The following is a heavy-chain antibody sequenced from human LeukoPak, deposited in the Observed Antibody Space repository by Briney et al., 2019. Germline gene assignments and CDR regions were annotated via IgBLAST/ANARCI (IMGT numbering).Heavy chain of an antibody. Sequence: SETLSLTCTVSGGSISSYYWSWIRQPAGKGLEWIGRIYTSGSTNYNPSLKSRVTISVDTSKNQSSLKLSSVTAADTAVYYCARDLEKRDAFDIWGQGTMVTVSS. J-gene: IGHJ3*02. CDR3: ARDLEKRDAFDI. CDR2: IYTSGST. CDR1: GGSISSYY. V-gene: IGHV4-4*07. D-gene: IGHD3-3*01.